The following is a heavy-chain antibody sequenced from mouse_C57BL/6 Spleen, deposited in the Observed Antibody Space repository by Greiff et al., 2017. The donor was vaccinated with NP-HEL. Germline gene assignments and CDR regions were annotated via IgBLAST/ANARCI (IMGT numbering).Heavy chain of an antibody. CDR2: IYPRSGNT. Sequence: VQLQQSGAELARPGASVKLSCKASGYTFTSYGISWVKQRPGQGLEWIGEIYPRSGNTYYNEKFKGKATLTADKSSSTAYMELRSLTSEDSAVYFCVYYGNYVDYWGQGTTLTVSS. D-gene: IGHD2-1*01. CDR3: VYYGNYVDY. CDR1: GYTFTSYG. V-gene: IGHV1-81*01. J-gene: IGHJ2*01.